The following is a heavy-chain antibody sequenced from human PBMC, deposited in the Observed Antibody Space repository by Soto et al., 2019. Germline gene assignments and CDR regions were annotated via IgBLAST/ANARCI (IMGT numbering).Heavy chain of an antibody. D-gene: IGHD3-22*01. Sequence: QVQLVQSGAEVKKPGASVKVSCKASGYIFTNHYIHWVRQAPGQGLEWMGIINPSGGSTNYLQKVQGRVTMTRDTSTSTVYMELSSLRSEDTAVYFCARADYYESSGFYYDYWGQGTLVTVSS. CDR1: GYIFTNHY. V-gene: IGHV1-46*01. CDR2: INPSGGST. CDR3: ARADYYESSGFYYDY. J-gene: IGHJ4*02.